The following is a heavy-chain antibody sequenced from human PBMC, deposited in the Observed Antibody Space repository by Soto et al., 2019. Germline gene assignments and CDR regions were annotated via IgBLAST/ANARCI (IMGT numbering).Heavy chain of an antibody. CDR2: IIPMLGIS. D-gene: IGHD2-21*01. J-gene: IGHJ3*02. CDR1: GGTFSTYS. V-gene: IGHV1-69*02. Sequence: QVQLVQSGAEVKKPGSVVKVSCKDSGGTFSTYSMFWVRQAPGQGLEWMGRIIPMLGISNYAQKFQGRVTISADQSTGTAYMELSSLRSEDTALYYCTIGSWSGEVFDIWGQGTMVTVSS. CDR3: TIGSWSGEVFDI.